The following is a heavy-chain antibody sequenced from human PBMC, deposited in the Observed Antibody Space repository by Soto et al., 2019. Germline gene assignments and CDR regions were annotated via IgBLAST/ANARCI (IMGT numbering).Heavy chain of an antibody. V-gene: IGHV4-34*01. CDR2: INHSGST. D-gene: IGHD7-27*01. CDR3: ARETGDPLYYYYMDV. Sequence: SETLSLTCAVYGGSFSGYYWSWIRQPPGKGLEWIGEINHSGSTNYNPSLKSRVTISVDTSKNQFSLKLSSVTAADTAVYYCARETGDPLYYYYMDVWGKGTTVTVSS. CDR1: GGSFSGYY. J-gene: IGHJ6*03.